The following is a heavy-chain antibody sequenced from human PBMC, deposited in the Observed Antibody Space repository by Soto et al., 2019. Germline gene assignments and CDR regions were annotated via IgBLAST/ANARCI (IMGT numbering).Heavy chain of an antibody. J-gene: IGHJ6*03. V-gene: IGHV4-39*01. CDR1: GGSISSSSYY. CDR2: IYYSGST. CDR3: EKGYYYYMDV. Sequence: SETLSLTCTVSGGSISSSSYYWGWIRQPPGKGLEWIGSIYYSGSTYYNPSLKSRVTISVDTSKNQFSLKLSSVTAADTAVYYCEKGYYYYMDVWGKGTTVTVSS.